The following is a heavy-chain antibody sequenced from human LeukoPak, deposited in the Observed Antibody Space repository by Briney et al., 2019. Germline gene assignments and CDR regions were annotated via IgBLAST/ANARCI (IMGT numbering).Heavy chain of an antibody. CDR2: IFYSGST. J-gene: IGHJ4*02. CDR1: GGSVSPHY. Sequence: PSETLSLTCTVSGGSVSPHYWSWIRQPPGRGLGWIGYIFYSGSTNYNPSLKSRVTISVDTSKNQFSLKLSSVTAADTAVYYCASSGSSWSEFGYWGQGTLVTVSS. D-gene: IGHD6-13*01. V-gene: IGHV4-59*02. CDR3: ASSGSSWSEFGY.